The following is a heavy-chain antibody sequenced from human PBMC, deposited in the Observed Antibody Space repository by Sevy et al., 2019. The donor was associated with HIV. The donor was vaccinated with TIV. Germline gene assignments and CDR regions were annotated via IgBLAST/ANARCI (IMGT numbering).Heavy chain of an antibody. V-gene: IGHV3-7*01. CDR1: GFTFSSYA. CDR2: IMQDGSEK. D-gene: IGHD2-15*01. Sequence: GGSLRLSCAASGFTFSSYAMHWVRQAPGKGLEWVANIMQDGSEKYYVDSVKGRFTISRDNAKNSMYLQINSLRAEDTAVYYCARDRDIQRGRSGMDVWGQGTTVTVSS. J-gene: IGHJ6*02. CDR3: ARDRDIQRGRSGMDV.